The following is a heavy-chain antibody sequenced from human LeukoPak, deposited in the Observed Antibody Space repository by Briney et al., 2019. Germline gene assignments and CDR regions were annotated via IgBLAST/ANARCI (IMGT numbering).Heavy chain of an antibody. J-gene: IGHJ4*02. CDR1: GGSISNNNYY. CDR2: IYYSGST. V-gene: IGHV4-39*01. D-gene: IGHD3-10*01. CDR3: ARQTYYYGSGSYDTIDY. Sequence: LETLSLTCTVSGGSISNNNYYWGWIRQPPGKGLEWIGNIYYSGSTYYNPSLKSRVTISVDTSKNQFSLKLSSVTAADTAIYYCARQTYYYGSGSYDTIDYWGQGTLVTVSS.